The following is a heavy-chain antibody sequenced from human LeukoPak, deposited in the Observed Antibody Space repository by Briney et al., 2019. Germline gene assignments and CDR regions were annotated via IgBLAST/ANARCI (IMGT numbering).Heavy chain of an antibody. Sequence: ASVKVSCKASGYTFTSYYMHWVRQAPGQGLEWMGIINPSGGSTSYAQKFQGRVTMTRDTSTSTVYMELSSLRSEDTAVYYCARDYLRADSSGYYSPGYWGQGTLVTVSS. CDR3: ARDYLRADSSGYYSPGY. CDR1: GYTFTSYY. D-gene: IGHD3-22*01. V-gene: IGHV1-46*01. CDR2: INPSGGST. J-gene: IGHJ4*02.